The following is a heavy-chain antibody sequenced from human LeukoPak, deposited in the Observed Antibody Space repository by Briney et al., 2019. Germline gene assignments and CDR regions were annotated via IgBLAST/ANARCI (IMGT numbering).Heavy chain of an antibody. J-gene: IGHJ6*03. CDR1: GFTFSSYG. V-gene: IGHV3-23*01. CDR3: AKGAASASYYYMDV. Sequence: GGSLRLSCAASGFTFSSYGISWVRRAPGKGLEWVSSISGSGTNTYYADSVKGRFPISRDNSKNTLYLQMSSLRAEDTAIYYCAKGAASASYYYMDVWGKGTTVTVSS. CDR2: ISGSGTNT. D-gene: IGHD2-15*01.